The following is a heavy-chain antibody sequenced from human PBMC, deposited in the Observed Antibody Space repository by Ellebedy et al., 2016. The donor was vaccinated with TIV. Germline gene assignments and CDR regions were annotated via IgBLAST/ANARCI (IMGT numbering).Heavy chain of an antibody. CDR3: VRDRMGATYTFEM. CDR1: GFTFTNYA. CDR2: INDDGNRI. D-gene: IGHD2-21*01. V-gene: IGHV3-74*01. Sequence: GESLKISCAASGFTFTNYAIHWVRQGPGKGLVWVSHINDDGNRITYADSVKGRFAISRDIARNTLFLQMESLRAEDTAVYYCVRDRMGATYTFEMWGQGTMVTVSS. J-gene: IGHJ3*02.